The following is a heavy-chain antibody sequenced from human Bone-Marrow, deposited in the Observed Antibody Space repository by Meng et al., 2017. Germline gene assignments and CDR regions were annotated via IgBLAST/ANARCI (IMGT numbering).Heavy chain of an antibody. CDR3: ARGRDGYNYYFDY. J-gene: IGHJ4*02. CDR2: IYYSGST. CDR1: GGSISNSY. V-gene: IGHV4-59*01. Sequence: SETLSLTCTVSGGSISNSYWSWIRQPPGKGLEWIGYIYYSGSTNYNPSLKSRVTISVDTSKNKFSLKLSSVTAADTAVYYCARGRDGYNYYFDYWGQGTLVTVSS. D-gene: IGHD5-24*01.